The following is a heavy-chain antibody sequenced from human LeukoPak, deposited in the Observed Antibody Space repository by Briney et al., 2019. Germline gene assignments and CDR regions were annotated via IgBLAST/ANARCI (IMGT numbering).Heavy chain of an antibody. CDR2: IYYSGST. Sequence: SETLSLTCTVSGGSISSGDYYWSWIRQPPGKGLEWIGYIYYSGSTYYNPSLKSRVTISVDMSKNQFSLKLSSVTAADTAVYYCARARVRGDAFDIWGQGTMVTVSS. D-gene: IGHD3-10*01. V-gene: IGHV4-30-4*08. J-gene: IGHJ3*02. CDR1: GGSISSGDYY. CDR3: ARARVRGDAFDI.